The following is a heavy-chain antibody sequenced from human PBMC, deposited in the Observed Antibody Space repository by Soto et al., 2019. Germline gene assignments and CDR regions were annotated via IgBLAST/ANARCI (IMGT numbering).Heavy chain of an antibody. CDR2: SRNQANGYST. CDR1: GVSLRDHY. V-gene: IGHV3-72*01. Sequence: PWWSLGLGCAVSGVSLRDHYIDWVRQAPGKGLEWVGRSRNQANGYSTVYAASVKGRFTTSRDDSKNLVFLQMESLRTEDTAVYYCVRDTYFSDSSGYTRFFAFWGQGALVPVSS. CDR3: VRDTYFSDSSGYTRFFAF. J-gene: IGHJ4*02. D-gene: IGHD3-22*01.